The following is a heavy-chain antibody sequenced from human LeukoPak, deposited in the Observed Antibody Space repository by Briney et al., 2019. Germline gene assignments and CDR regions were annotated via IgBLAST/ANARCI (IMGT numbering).Heavy chain of an antibody. CDR2: INHSGST. CDR1: GGSFSGYY. CDR3: ARARGYSYGLYYYYYGMDV. Sequence: PETPSLPCAVYGGSFSGYYWSWIRQPPGKGLEWIGEINHSGSTNYNPSLKSRVTISVDTSKNQFSLKLSSVTAADTAVYYCARARGYSYGLYYYYYGMDVWGQGTTGTVSS. J-gene: IGHJ6*02. D-gene: IGHD5-18*01. V-gene: IGHV4-34*01.